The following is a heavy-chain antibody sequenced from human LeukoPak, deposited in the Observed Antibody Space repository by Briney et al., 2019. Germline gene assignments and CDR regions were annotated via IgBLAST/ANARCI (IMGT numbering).Heavy chain of an antibody. V-gene: IGHV1-18*01. CDR1: GYTLTSYG. CDR2: ISAYNGNT. Sequence: ASVKVSCKASGYTLTSYGISWVRQAPGQGLEWMGWISAYNGNTNYAQNLQGRVTMTTDTSTSTAYTELRSLRSDDTAVYYCARASPVESWFDPWGQGTLVTVSS. J-gene: IGHJ5*02. CDR3: ARASPVESWFDP. D-gene: IGHD1-1*01.